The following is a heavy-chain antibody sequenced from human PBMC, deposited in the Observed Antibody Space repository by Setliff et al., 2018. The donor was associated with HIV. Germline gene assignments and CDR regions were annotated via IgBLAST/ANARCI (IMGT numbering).Heavy chain of an antibody. CDR1: GYTFLNYG. Sequence: GASVKVSCKASGYTFLNYGISWVRQTPGRGLEWMAWINVGNGNTKTARKFQGRVALTTGTSTSTAHMELRNLRSDDTAVYYCARDSGMAVVGTWRRLDPWGQGTRVTVSS. CDR2: INVGNGNT. V-gene: IGHV1-18*01. CDR3: ARDSGMAVVGTWRRLDP. D-gene: IGHD6-19*01. J-gene: IGHJ5*02.